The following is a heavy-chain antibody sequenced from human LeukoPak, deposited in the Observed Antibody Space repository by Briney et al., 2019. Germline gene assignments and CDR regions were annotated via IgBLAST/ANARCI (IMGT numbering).Heavy chain of an antibody. V-gene: IGHV3-23*01. D-gene: IGHD4-17*01. CDR3: AKDRDGDFYFYMDV. CDR1: NFTFGVYA. J-gene: IGHJ6*03. CDR2: ISDSSDKT. Sequence: GGSLRLSCAASNFTFGVYAMSWVRQAPGKGLEWISLISDSSDKTYYADSVKGRFTVSRDNSRNTMYLQMDSLRAEDTAVYYCAKDRDGDFYFYMDVWGTGTTVIVSS.